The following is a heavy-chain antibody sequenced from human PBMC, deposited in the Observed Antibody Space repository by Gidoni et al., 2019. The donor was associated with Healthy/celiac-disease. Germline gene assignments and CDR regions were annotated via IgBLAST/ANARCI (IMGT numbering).Heavy chain of an antibody. D-gene: IGHD6-19*01. J-gene: IGHJ4*02. CDR3: ARLSIAVAGYYFDY. V-gene: IGHV4-39*01. CDR1: GGSISSSSYY. CDR2: IYYSGST. Sequence: QLQLQESGPGLVKPSETLSLTCTVSGGSISSSSYYWGWIRKPPGKGLEWIGSIYYSGSTYYNPSLKSRVTISVDTSKNQFSLKLSSVTAADTAVYYCARLSIAVAGYYFDYWGQGTLVTVSS.